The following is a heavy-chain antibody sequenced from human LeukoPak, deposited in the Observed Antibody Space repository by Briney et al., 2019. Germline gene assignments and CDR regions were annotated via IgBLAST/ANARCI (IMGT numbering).Heavy chain of an antibody. CDR3: ARSIGLTGGGVDV. Sequence: AGGSLRLSCAASGFTFSDYNMNWVRQAPGKGLEWVSYITNGGSTIHHADSVKGRSTISRDNAKKTLYLQMNSLRAEDTAVYYCARSIGLTGGGVDVWGQGTTVTVSS. CDR1: GFTFSDYN. V-gene: IGHV3-11*01. D-gene: IGHD3-9*01. CDR2: ITNGGSTI. J-gene: IGHJ6*02.